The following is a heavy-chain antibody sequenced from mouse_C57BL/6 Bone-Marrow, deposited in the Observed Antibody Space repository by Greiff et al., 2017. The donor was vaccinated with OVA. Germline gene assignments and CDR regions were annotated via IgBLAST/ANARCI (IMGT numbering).Heavy chain of an antibody. V-gene: IGHV1-55*01. J-gene: IGHJ1*03. D-gene: IGHD1-1*01. CDR1: GYTFTSYS. Sequence: QVQLQQPEAELVKPGASVKMSCKASGYTFTSYSIPWVKQRPGQGLEWIGDIYPGSGSTNYNEKFKSKATLTVDTSSSTAYMQLSSLTSEDSAVYYCARIYYYGSGYCWYFDVWGTGTTVTVSS. CDR2: IYPGSGST. CDR3: ARIYYYGSGYCWYFDV.